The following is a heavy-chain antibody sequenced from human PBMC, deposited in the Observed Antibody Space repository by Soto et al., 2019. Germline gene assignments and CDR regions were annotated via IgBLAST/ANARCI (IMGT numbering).Heavy chain of an antibody. CDR3: ARDIAAAEPYHYYGMDV. CDR1: GYTFTGYY. D-gene: IGHD6-13*01. CDR2: INPNSGGT. Sequence: QVQLVQSGAEVKKPGASVKVSCKASGYTFTGYYMHWVRQAPGQGHEWMGWINPNSGGTNYAQKFQGWVTMTRDTSISTVYMELSRLRSDDTAVYYCARDIAAAEPYHYYGMDVWGQGTTVTVSS. V-gene: IGHV1-2*04. J-gene: IGHJ6*02.